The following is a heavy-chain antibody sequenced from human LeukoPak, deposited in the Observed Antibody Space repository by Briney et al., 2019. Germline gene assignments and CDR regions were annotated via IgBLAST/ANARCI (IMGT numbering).Heavy chain of an antibody. D-gene: IGHD6-13*01. CDR2: IHYSGRT. CDR1: GGSISSGGYY. Sequence: SETLSLTCTVSGGSISSGGYYWSWIRQHPGKGLECIGYIHYSGRTYYNPSLKSRVTISVDTSKNQFSLKLSSVTAADTAVYYCARRIADEKEFDYWGQGTLVTVSS. J-gene: IGHJ4*02. V-gene: IGHV4-31*03. CDR3: ARRIADEKEFDY.